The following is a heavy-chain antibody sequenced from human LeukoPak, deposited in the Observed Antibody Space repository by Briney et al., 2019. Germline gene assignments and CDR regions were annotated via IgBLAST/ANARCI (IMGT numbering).Heavy chain of an antibody. CDR1: GFTFSNAW. D-gene: IGHD2-15*01. CDR3: TTDPSGSSAGWFDP. J-gene: IGHJ5*02. Sequence: GGSLRLSCAASGFTFSNAWMSWVRQAPGKGLEWVGRIKSKTDGGTTDYAAPVKGRFTISRDDSKNTLYLQMNSLKTEDTAVYYCTTDPSGSSAGWFDPWGQGTLVTVSS. CDR2: IKSKTDGGTT. V-gene: IGHV3-15*01.